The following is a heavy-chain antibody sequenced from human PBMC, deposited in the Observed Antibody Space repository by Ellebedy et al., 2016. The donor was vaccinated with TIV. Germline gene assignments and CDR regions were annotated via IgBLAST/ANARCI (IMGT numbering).Heavy chain of an antibody. Sequence: GGSLRLXXTASGLTFGDFAISWVRQAPGKGLEWVGFIGSKGYGGTTQYAASVKGRFTISRDDSKSIAYLQMNSLKTEDTALYYCTREAANWNYPYYYYNGMDVWGQGTTVTVSS. CDR2: IGSKGYGGTT. CDR1: GLTFGDFA. J-gene: IGHJ6*02. V-gene: IGHV3-49*04. D-gene: IGHD1-7*01. CDR3: TREAANWNYPYYYYNGMDV.